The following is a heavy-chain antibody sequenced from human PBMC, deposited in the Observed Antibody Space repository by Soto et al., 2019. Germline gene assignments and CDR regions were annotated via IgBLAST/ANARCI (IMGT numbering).Heavy chain of an antibody. D-gene: IGHD5-18*01. CDR2: MNPNSGNT. CDR1: GYTFTNYD. V-gene: IGHV1-8*01. CDR3: ARDSPSRRVTPFDY. Sequence: QVQLVQSGAEVKKPGASVKVSCKASGYTFTNYDINWLRQATGQGLEWMGWMNPNSGNTGYAQKFQGRVTLTRDTSTSTAYMELSSLTSYDTAVYYCARDSPSRRVTPFDYWGQGTLVTVSS. J-gene: IGHJ4*02.